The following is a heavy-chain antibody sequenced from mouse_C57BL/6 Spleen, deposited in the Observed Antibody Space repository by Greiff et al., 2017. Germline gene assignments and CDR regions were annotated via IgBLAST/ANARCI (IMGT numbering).Heavy chain of an antibody. J-gene: IGHJ1*03. CDR1: GYSITSGYY. CDR3: ARGRLTTVVAPYWYFDV. Sequence: EVQLQQSGPGLVKPSQSLSLTCSVTGYSITSGYYWNWIRQFPGNKLEWMGYISYDGSNNYNPSLKNRISITRDTSKNQFFLKLNSVTTEDTATYYCARGRLTTVVAPYWYFDVWGTGTTVTVSS. CDR2: ISYDGSN. V-gene: IGHV3-6*01. D-gene: IGHD1-1*01.